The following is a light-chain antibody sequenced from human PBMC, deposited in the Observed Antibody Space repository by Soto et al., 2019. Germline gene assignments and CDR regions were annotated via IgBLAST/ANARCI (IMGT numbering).Light chain of an antibody. V-gene: IGKV1-9*01. CDR3: QQLNSYPLT. Sequence: DIQLTQSPSFLSASVGDRVTITCRASKGISSYFAWYQQKPGKAPKLLIYAASPLQSGVPSWFSGNGSATEFTLTISSLHPENFATYYWQQLNSYPLTFGPGTKVDIK. CDR1: KGISSY. J-gene: IGKJ3*01. CDR2: AAS.